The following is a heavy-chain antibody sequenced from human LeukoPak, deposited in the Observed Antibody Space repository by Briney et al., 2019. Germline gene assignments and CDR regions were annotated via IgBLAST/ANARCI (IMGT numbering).Heavy chain of an antibody. V-gene: IGHV4-61*02. CDR2: IYTTGNT. CDR1: GGSISTDGYH. J-gene: IGHJ6*03. Sequence: PSETLSLTCTVSGGSISTDGYHWSWLRPAAGKGLEWIGRIYTTGNTNYNPSLKSRVTISVDTSKNQFSLKLSSVTAADTAVYYCTREARYYNYMDVWGKGTTVTVSS. CDR3: TREARYYNYMDV.